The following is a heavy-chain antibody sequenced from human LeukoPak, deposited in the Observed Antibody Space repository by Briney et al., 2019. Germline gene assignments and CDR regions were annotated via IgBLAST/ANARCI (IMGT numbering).Heavy chain of an antibody. J-gene: IGHJ4*02. Sequence: GSSVKVSCKASGYTFTGYYMHWVRQAPGQGLEWMGWINPNSGGTNYAQKFQGRVTMTRDTSISTAYMELSRLGSDDTAVYYCARDRGYYDSSGYYYFDYWGQGTLVTVSS. CDR1: GYTFTGYY. D-gene: IGHD3-22*01. CDR2: INPNSGGT. CDR3: ARDRGYYDSSGYYYFDY. V-gene: IGHV1-2*02.